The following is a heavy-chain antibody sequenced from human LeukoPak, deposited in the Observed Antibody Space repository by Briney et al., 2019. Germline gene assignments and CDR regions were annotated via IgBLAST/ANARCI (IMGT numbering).Heavy chain of an antibody. V-gene: IGHV3-13*04. CDR3: ARVDRDAYSVFDY. CDR2: IGTAADT. Sequence: GGSLRLSCAASGFTFSRYDMHWVRHATGKGLEWVSAIGTAADTYYLDSVKRRFTISRENAKNSLYLQMNSLGAGDTAVYYCARVDRDAYSVFDYWGQGTLVTVSS. D-gene: IGHD5-24*01. CDR1: GFTFSRYD. J-gene: IGHJ4*02.